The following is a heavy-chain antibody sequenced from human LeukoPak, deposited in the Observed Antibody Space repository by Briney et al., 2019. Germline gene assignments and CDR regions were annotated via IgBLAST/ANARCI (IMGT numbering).Heavy chain of an antibody. J-gene: IGHJ5*02. CDR3: AREMDYYDSDTYYLQWFDP. CDR2: IYYSGST. CDR1: GGSISSGGYY. V-gene: IGHV4-31*03. D-gene: IGHD3-22*01. Sequence: PQTLSLTSTVSGGSISSGGYYWSWIRHHPRKGLEWIGYIYYSGSTSYNPSLKRRVTISLDTSRNQFSLNLSSVTAADTAVYYCAREMDYYDSDTYYLQWFDPWGQGTLVTVSS.